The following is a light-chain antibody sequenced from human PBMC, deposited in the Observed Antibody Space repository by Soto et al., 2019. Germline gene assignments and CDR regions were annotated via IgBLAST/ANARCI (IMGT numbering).Light chain of an antibody. J-gene: IGLJ1*01. CDR1: SSEFGGYNY. Sequence: QSVLTQAAYGSGFHGQSITISSTATSSEFGGYNYVSWYQQHPGKAPNLMIYDVSNRPSGVSNRFSGSKSGNTASLTISGLQAEDEADYYCSSYTSSSTLGVFGTGTKVTVL. V-gene: IGLV2-14*01. CDR2: DVS. CDR3: SSYTSSSTLGV.